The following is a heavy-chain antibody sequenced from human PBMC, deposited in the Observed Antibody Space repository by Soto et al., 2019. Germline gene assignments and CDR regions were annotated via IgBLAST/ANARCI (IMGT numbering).Heavy chain of an antibody. D-gene: IGHD2-2*01. J-gene: IGHJ4*02. CDR1: GGSISSYY. CDR3: ARVSSPVPAEHFDY. V-gene: IGHV4-59*01. Sequence: PSETLSPTCTVSGGSISSYYWSWIRQPPGKGLEWIGYIYYSGSTNYNPSLKSRVTISVDTSKNQFSLKLSSVTAADTAVYYCARVSSPVPAEHFDYWGQGTLVTVSS. CDR2: IYYSGST.